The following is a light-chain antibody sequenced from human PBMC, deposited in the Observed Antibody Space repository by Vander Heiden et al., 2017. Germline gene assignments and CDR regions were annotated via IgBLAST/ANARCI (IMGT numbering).Light chain of an antibody. Sequence: QAALTQPASVYGSPGQSITISCTGISSDDGFYNSVSWYQQHPGKAPNLMIYEVTNRPSGVSSRFSGSKSGNTASLTISGLQAEDEAEYYCSSYTSDNTRVFGGGTKLTVL. V-gene: IGLV2-14*01. CDR1: SSDDGFYNS. J-gene: IGLJ3*02. CDR3: SSYTSDNTRV. CDR2: EVT.